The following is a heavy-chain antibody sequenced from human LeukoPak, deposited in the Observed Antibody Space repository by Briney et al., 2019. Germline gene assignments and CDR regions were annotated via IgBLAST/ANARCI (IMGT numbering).Heavy chain of an antibody. V-gene: IGHV3-73*01. Sequence: PGGSLKLSCAASGFTFSGSAMHWVRQASGKGLEWVGRIRSKANSYATAYAASVKGRFTISRDGSKNTAYLQMNSLKTEDTAVYYCTTLDYYDSSGYFFDYWGQGTLVTVSS. CDR3: TTLDYYDSSGYFFDY. CDR1: GFTFSGSA. J-gene: IGHJ4*02. CDR2: IRSKANSYAT. D-gene: IGHD3-22*01.